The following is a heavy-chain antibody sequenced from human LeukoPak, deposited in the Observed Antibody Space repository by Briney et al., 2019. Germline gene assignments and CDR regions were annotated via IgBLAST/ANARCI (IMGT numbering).Heavy chain of an antibody. CDR1: GFTFNNFA. CDR2: IQYDGTNK. J-gene: IGHJ4*02. V-gene: IGHV3-30*02. D-gene: IGHD1-26*01. Sequence: PGGSLRLSCAASGFTFNNFAMHWVRQAPGKGLEWVAFIQYDGTNKYYTDSVKGRFTISRDNSKNTLYLQMDSLRAEDTAVYYCAKDALGAQYYFDYWGQGTLVTVSS. CDR3: AKDALGAQYYFDY.